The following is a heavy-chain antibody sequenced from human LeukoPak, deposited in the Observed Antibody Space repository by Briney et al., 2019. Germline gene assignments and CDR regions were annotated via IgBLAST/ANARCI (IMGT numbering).Heavy chain of an antibody. D-gene: IGHD2-21*01. Sequence: SETLSLTCAVSDVSVTRSPYYWGWFRQSPGKGLEWIGSVFSDGNTSYRPSLKSRVTISLDTSRTRFSLSLSSVTAADPPIYYCAGEDRLPDGFEFCGQGILVTVSS. J-gene: IGHJ4*02. CDR1: DVSVTRSPYY. CDR3: AGEDRLPDGFEF. CDR2: VFSDGNT. V-gene: IGHV4-39*07.